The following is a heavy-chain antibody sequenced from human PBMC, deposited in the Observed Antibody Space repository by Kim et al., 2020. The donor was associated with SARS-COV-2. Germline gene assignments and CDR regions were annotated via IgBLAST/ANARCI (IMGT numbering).Heavy chain of an antibody. CDR3: ARMVPSNYYYYGMDV. CDR2: IGTAGDT. V-gene: IGHV3-13*01. CDR1: GFTFSSYD. J-gene: IGHJ6*02. D-gene: IGHD3-10*01. Sequence: GGSLRLSCAASGFTFSSYDMHWVRQATGKGLEWVSAIGTAGDTYYPGSVKGRFTISRENAKNSLYLQMNSLRAGDTAVYYCARMVPSNYYYYGMDVWGQGTTVTVSS.